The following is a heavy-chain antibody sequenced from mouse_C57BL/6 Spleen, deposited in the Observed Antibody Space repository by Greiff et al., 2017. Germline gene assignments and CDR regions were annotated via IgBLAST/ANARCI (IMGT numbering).Heavy chain of an antibody. V-gene: IGHV1-82*01. CDR1: GYAFSSSW. CDR2: IYPGDGDT. Sequence: QVQLQQSGPELVKPGASVKISCKASGYAFSSSWMNWVKQRPGKGLEWIGRIYPGDGDTNYNGKFKGKATLTADKSSSTAYMQLSSLTSEDSAVYFCAREGYDYEDYAMDYWGQGTSVTVSS. CDR3: AREGYDYEDYAMDY. D-gene: IGHD2-4*01. J-gene: IGHJ4*01.